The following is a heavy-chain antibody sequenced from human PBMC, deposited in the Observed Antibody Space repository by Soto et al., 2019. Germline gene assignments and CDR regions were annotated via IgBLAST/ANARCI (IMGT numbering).Heavy chain of an antibody. D-gene: IGHD2-2*01. CDR3: ARDGGVIIAAATGGGYGMDF. CDR2: VSSRGNFT. V-gene: IGHV3-11*06. CDR1: GFTFSDYY. J-gene: IGHJ6*02. Sequence: HVQMVESGGDLVKPGGSLRLSCAVSGFTFSDYYMSWIRQAPEKGLEWVAYVSSRGNFTNYADSVRGRFTISRDNVKNSLFLQMNSLRDEDTALYYCARDGGVIIAAATGGGYGMDFWGQGTTVIVSS.